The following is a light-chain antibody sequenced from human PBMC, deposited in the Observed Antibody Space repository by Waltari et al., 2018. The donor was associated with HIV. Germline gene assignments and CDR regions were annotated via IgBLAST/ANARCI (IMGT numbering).Light chain of an antibody. CDR2: GNT. Sequence: QSVLTQPPSVSGTPGQRVTISCSGGSSNIENNAVNSYQQLPGMAPKLLIYGNTERPSGVPDRFSGSKSGTSASLDISGLQSEDEADYFCAAWDDDLMGLFGGGTKLTVL. V-gene: IGLV1-44*01. J-gene: IGLJ3*02. CDR3: AAWDDDLMGL. CDR1: SSNIENNA.